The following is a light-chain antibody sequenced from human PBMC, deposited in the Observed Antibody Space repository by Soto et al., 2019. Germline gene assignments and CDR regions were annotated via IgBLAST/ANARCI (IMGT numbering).Light chain of an antibody. J-gene: IGKJ3*01. CDR1: QSISSW. Sequence: DIQMTQSPSTLSASVGDRVTITCRASQSISSWLAWYHQKPGKAPKLLIYDASSLESGVPSRFSGSGSGTEFTLTISSLQPDDFATYYCQQYNSYSFTFGPGTKVDIK. V-gene: IGKV1-5*01. CDR3: QQYNSYSFT. CDR2: DAS.